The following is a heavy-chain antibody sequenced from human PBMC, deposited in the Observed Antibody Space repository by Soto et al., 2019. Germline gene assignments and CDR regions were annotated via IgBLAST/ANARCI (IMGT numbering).Heavy chain of an antibody. CDR2: ISGYNGNT. J-gene: IGHJ4*02. CDR3: AKSLGIVTANDY. Sequence: AKVCCKASSYSVYRQVVSWERKAPGQGLEWMGWISGYNGNTNYAQNLQGRVTMTTDTSTSTAYMELRSLRSDDTAMYYCAKSLGIVTANDYWGQVTLVSVSS. CDR1: SYSVYRQV. V-gene: IGHV1-18*01. D-gene: IGHD6-13*01.